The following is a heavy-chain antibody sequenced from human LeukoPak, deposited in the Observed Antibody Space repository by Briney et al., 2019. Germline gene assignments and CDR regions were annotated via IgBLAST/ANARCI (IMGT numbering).Heavy chain of an antibody. CDR3: ARDPEYYDFWSGYYTYGPLDY. J-gene: IGHJ4*02. CDR2: ISSSGCTI. CDR1: GFTFSDYY. Sequence: GGSLRLSCAASGFTFSDYYMSWIRQAPGKGLEWVSYISSSGCTIYYADSVKGRFTISRDNAKNSLYLQMNSLRAEDTAVYYCARDPEYYDFWSGYYTYGPLDYWGQGTLVTVSS. V-gene: IGHV3-11*04. D-gene: IGHD3-3*01.